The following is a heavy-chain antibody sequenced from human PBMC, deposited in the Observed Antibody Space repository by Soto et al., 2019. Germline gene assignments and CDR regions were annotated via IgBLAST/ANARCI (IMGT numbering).Heavy chain of an antibody. Sequence: ASVKVSCKASGGTFSSYAISWARQAPGQGLEWMGGIIPIFGTANYAQKFQGRVTITADESTSTAYMELSSLRSEDTAVYYCARGPRKMDWFDPWGQGTLVTVSS. D-gene: IGHD2-8*01. V-gene: IGHV1-69*13. CDR1: GGTFSSYA. CDR2: IIPIFGTA. J-gene: IGHJ5*02. CDR3: ARGPRKMDWFDP.